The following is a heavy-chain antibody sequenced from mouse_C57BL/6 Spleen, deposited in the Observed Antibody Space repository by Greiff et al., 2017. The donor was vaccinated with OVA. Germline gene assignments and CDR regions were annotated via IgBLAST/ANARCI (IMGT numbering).Heavy chain of an antibody. CDR3: ARTGYDGPWFAY. J-gene: IGHJ3*01. D-gene: IGHD2-2*01. CDR1: GFTFSDYG. CDR2: ISSGSSTI. Sequence: EVKLVESGGGLVKPGGSLKLSCAASGFTFSDYGMHWVRQAPEQGLEWVAYISSGSSTIYYADTVKGRVTISRDNAKNTLFLQMTSLRSEDTAMYYCARTGYDGPWFAYWGQGTLVTVSA. V-gene: IGHV5-17*01.